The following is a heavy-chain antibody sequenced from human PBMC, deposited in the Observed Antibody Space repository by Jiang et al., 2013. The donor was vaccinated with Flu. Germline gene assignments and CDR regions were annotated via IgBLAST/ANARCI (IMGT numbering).Heavy chain of an antibody. CDR1: GFSLSTSGMC. CDR3: ARSPCSYSSGWYGRYYFDY. D-gene: IGHD6-19*01. Sequence: KPTQTLTLTCTFSGFSLSTSGMCVSWIRQPPGKALEWLALIDWDDDKYYSTSLKTRLTISKDTSKNQVVLTMTNMDPVDTATYYCARSPCSYSSGWYGRYYFDYWGQGTLVTVSS. J-gene: IGHJ4*02. CDR2: IDWDDDK. V-gene: IGHV2-70*01.